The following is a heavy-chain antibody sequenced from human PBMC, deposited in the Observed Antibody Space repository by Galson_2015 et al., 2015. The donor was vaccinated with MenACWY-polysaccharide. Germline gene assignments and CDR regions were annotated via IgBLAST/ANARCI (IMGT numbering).Heavy chain of an antibody. CDR2: IRCSGTNT. CDR1: GFTFTSYA. D-gene: IGHD4-11*01. CDR3: ARVAYSSRTFDS. V-gene: IGHV3-23*01. Sequence: SLRLSCAASGFTFTSYAMSWVRQAPGKGLEWVSAIRCSGTNTYYADSVKGRFTISRDNAQSSLYLQLNSLRDEDTAVYYCARVAYSSRTFDSWGQGTLVTVSS. J-gene: IGHJ4*02.